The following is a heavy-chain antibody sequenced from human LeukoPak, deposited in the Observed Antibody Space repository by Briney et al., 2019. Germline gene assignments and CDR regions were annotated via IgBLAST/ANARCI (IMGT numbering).Heavy chain of an antibody. CDR3: ARSSGGGWLTFDY. CDR1: GFTFSTYS. V-gene: IGHV3-48*04. CDR2: ISSSSSTI. D-gene: IGHD2-15*01. Sequence: GGSLRLSCVASGFTFSTYSMNWVRQAPGKGLEWVSYISSSSSTIYYADSVKGRFTISRDNAKNSLYLQMNSLRAEDTAVYYCARSSGGGWLTFDYWGQGTLVTVSS. J-gene: IGHJ4*02.